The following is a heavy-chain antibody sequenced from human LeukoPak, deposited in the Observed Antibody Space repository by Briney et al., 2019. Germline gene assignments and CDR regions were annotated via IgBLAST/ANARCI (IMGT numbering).Heavy chain of an antibody. Sequence: SGGSLRLSCAASGFTFSSYRMKGVREARGKGGEVVSHIDGASSDIYYADSVKGRFTISRDNARNSLYLQMNSLRAEDTGVYYCARDSGSGGSCDYWGQGTLVTVSS. CDR2: IDGASSDI. J-gene: IGHJ4*02. V-gene: IGHV3-48*01. CDR3: ARDSGSGGSCDY. D-gene: IGHD2-15*01. CDR1: GFTFSSYR.